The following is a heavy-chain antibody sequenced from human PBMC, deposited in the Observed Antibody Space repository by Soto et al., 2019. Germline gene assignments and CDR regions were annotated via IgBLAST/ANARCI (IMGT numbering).Heavy chain of an antibody. CDR1: GFTFSSYA. CDR3: AKFHFGELSYFDY. D-gene: IGHD3-10*01. V-gene: IGHV3-23*01. Sequence: GGSLRLSCAASGFTFSSYAMNWVRQAPGKGLEWVSGISGTGGNTYYADSVKGRFTISRDNSKNTLHLQMNSLRAEDTAVYYCAKFHFGELSYFDYWGQGSLVTVSS. J-gene: IGHJ4*02. CDR2: ISGTGGNT.